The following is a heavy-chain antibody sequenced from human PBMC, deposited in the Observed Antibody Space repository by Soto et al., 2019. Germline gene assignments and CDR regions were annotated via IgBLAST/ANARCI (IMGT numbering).Heavy chain of an antibody. CDR2: ISSSSSYI. J-gene: IGHJ4*02. V-gene: IGHV3-21*06. CDR3: ARDIGEMSAV. Sequence: GSLRLSCTGSGFTFSSSTMTWVRQGPGKGLEWVSSISSSSSYIYFADSLEGRFTISRDNAKNSLYLQMNSLRAEDTAVYYCARDIGEMSAVWGQGTQVTVSS. D-gene: IGHD3-10*01. CDR1: GFTFSSST.